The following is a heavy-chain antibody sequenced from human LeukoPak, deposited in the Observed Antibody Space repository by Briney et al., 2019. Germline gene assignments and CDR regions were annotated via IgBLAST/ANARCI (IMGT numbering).Heavy chain of an antibody. D-gene: IGHD2-15*01. CDR1: GFTFDDYG. V-gene: IGHV3-20*01. Sequence: PGGSLRLSCAASGFTFDDYGMSWVRQAPGKGLEWVSGINWNGGSTGYADSVKGRFTISRDNAKNSLYLQMNSLRAEDTALYHCVRGSEVVAATGAFDIWGQGTMVTVSS. J-gene: IGHJ3*02. CDR2: INWNGGST. CDR3: VRGSEVVAATGAFDI.